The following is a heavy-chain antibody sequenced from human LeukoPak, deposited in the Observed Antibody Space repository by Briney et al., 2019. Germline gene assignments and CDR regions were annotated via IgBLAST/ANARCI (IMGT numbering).Heavy chain of an antibody. J-gene: IGHJ3*02. Sequence: GASVKVSCKASGYTFTSYGISWVRQAPGQGLEWMGWVSAYNGNTNYAQKLQGRVTMTTDTSTSTAYMELRSLRSDDTAVYYCARHLPPHYYDILGAFDIWGQGTMVTVSS. CDR2: VSAYNGNT. CDR1: GYTFTSYG. D-gene: IGHD3-22*01. V-gene: IGHV1-18*01. CDR3: ARHLPPHYYDILGAFDI.